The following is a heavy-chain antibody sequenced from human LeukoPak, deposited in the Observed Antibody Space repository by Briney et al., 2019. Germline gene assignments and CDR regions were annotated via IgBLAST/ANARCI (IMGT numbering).Heavy chain of an antibody. J-gene: IGHJ5*02. V-gene: IGHV4-4*09. CDR2: IYTSGST. CDR3: ARRRGGPAYHWFDP. CDR1: GGSISSYY. D-gene: IGHD3-16*01. Sequence: SETLSLTCTVSGGSISSYYWSWIRQPPGKGLEWIGYIYTSGSTNYNPSLKSRVTISVDTSKNQFSLKLSSVTAADTAVYYCARRRGGPAYHWFDPWGQGTLVTVSS.